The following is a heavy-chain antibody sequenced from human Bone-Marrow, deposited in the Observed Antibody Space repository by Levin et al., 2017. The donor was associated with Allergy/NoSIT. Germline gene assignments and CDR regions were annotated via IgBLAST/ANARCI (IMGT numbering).Heavy chain of an antibody. CDR2: IYPGDSDT. D-gene: IGHD1-26*01. CDR1: GYSFTSYW. J-gene: IGHJ6*02. V-gene: IGHV5-51*01. CDR3: ARHFYVGATEYGMDV. Sequence: GESLKISCKGSGYSFTSYWIGWVRQMPGKGLEWMAMIYPGDSDTRYSPSFQGQVTISVDKSINTAYLQWSSLKASDTAIYYCARHFYVGATEYGMDVWGQGTTVTVSS.